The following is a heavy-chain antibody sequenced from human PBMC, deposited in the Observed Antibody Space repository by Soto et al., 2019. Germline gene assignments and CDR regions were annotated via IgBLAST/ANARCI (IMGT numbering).Heavy chain of an antibody. CDR1: CGSFSGYY. J-gene: IGHJ6*03. CDR2: INHSGST. V-gene: IGHV4-34*01. Sequence: SETLSLTCAVYCGSFSGYYWSWIRQPPGKGLEWIGEINHSGSTNYNPSLKSRVTISVDTSKNQFSLKLSSVTAADTAVYYCARALPCNYGSGSYSCYYYYYYMDVWGKGTTVTVSS. CDR3: ARALPCNYGSGSYSCYYYYYYMDV. D-gene: IGHD3-10*01.